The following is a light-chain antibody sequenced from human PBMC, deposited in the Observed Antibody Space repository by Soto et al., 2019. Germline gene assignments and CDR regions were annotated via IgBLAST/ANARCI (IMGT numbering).Light chain of an antibody. V-gene: IGKV3-20*01. CDR2: GAS. Sequence: EIVLTQSPGTLSLSPGERATLSCRASQSVSSGYLAWYQQKPGQAPRLLIYGASIRAAGSPDRFSGSGSGADFTLTISRLEPEDFAVYYCQQYGSSPRTFGQGTKVEIK. J-gene: IGKJ1*01. CDR3: QQYGSSPRT. CDR1: QSVSSGY.